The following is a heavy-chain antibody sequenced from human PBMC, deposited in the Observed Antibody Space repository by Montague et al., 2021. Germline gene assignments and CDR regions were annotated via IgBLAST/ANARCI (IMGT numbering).Heavy chain of an antibody. V-gene: IGHV4-38-2*02. CDR2: IFHSGST. J-gene: IGHJ4*02. CDR3: ARDREAAPFDY. Sequence: SETLSLTCTVPGYSISSGYYWCWILHPPGKGLEWIGSIFHSGSTYYNPSLKSRVTISVDTSKNQFSLQLTSVTAADTALYYCARDREAAPFDYWGQGTLVTVSS. CDR1: GYSISSGYY. D-gene: IGHD2-15*01.